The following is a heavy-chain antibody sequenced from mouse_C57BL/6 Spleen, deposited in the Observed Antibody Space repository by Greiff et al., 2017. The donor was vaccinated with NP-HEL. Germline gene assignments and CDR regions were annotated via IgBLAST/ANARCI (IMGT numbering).Heavy chain of an antibody. V-gene: IGHV1-80*01. J-gene: IGHJ1*03. CDR3: ASENARYFDV. CDR2: IYPGDGDT. CDR1: GYAFSSYW. Sequence: VKLVESGAELVKPGASVKISCKASGYAFSSYWMNWVKQRPGKGLEWIGQIYPGDGDTNYNGKFKGKATLTADKSSSTAYMQLSSLTSEDAAVYFCASENARYFDVWGTGTTVTVSS.